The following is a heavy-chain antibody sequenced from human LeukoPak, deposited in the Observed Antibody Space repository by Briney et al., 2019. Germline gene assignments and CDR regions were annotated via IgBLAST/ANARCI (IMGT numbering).Heavy chain of an antibody. CDR3: ARGPYYGSGSYYNSFDY. Sequence: SETLSLTCAVYGGSFSGYYWSWIRQPPGKGLEWIGEINHSGSTNYNPSLKSRVTISVDTSKNKFSLKLSSVTAADTAVYYCARGPYYGSGSYYNSFDYWGQGTLVTVSS. CDR2: INHSGST. J-gene: IGHJ4*02. CDR1: GGSFSGYY. V-gene: IGHV4-34*01. D-gene: IGHD3-10*01.